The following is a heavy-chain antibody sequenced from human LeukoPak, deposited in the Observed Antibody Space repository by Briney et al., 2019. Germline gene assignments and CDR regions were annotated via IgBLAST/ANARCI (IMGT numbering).Heavy chain of an antibody. CDR3: TRQVAAIADY. V-gene: IGHV3-73*01. J-gene: IGHJ4*02. D-gene: IGHD2-15*01. Sequence: PGGSLRLSCAASGFTLSGSAMHWVRQASGKGLEWVGRIRSKANNYATAYAASVKGRFTISRDDSKNTAYLQMNSLKTEDTAIYYCTRQVAAIADYWGQGTLVTVSS. CDR2: IRSKANNYAT. CDR1: GFTLSGSA.